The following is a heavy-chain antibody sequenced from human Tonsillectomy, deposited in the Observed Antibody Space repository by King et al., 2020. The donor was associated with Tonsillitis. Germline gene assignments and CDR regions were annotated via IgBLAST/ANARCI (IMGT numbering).Heavy chain of an antibody. CDR2: ISSSGSTR. Sequence: VQLVESGGGLVKPGGSLRLSCAASGFTFSDYYMSWIRQAPGKGLEWVSYISSSGSTRYYTDSVKGRFTISRDNTKNSLYLQMNSLRAEDTAVYYCARVRYYDFWSVPSPLFAYWGQGTLVTVSS. D-gene: IGHD3-3*01. CDR3: ARVRYYDFWSVPSPLFAY. V-gene: IGHV3-11*01. CDR1: GFTFSDYY. J-gene: IGHJ4*02.